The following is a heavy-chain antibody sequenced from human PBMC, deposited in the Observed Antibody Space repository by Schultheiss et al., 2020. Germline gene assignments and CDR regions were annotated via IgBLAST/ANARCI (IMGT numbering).Heavy chain of an antibody. CDR3: ARLNEEYYFDY. J-gene: IGHJ4*02. Sequence: SETLSLTCAVSGYSISSGYYWGWIRQPPGKGLEWIGSIYYSGSTYYNPSLKSRVTISVDTSKNQFSLKLSSVTAADTAVYYCARLNEEYYFDYWGQGTLVTVSS. CDR2: IYYSGST. V-gene: IGHV4-38-2*01. CDR1: GYSISSGYY. D-gene: IGHD1-1*01.